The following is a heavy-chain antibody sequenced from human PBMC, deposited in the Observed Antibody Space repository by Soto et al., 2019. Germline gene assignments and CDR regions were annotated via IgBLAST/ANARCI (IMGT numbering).Heavy chain of an antibody. CDR3: AKAIDSSGYYYSPFDY. V-gene: IGHV3-30*18. D-gene: IGHD3-22*01. CDR1: GFTFSSYG. J-gene: IGHJ4*02. CDR2: ISYDGSNK. Sequence: GGSLRLSRAASGFTFSSYGMHWVRQAPGKGLEWVAVISYDGSNKYYADSVKGRFTISRDNSKNTLYLQMNSLRAEDTAVYYCAKAIDSSGYYYSPFDYWGQGPLVTVSS.